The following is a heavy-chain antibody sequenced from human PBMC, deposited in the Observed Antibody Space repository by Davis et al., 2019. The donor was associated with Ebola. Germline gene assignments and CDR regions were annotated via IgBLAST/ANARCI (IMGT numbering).Heavy chain of an antibody. CDR1: GYSFTSYW. D-gene: IGHD1-26*01. CDR3: ARQGGGSGRLTSFDY. Sequence: GESLKISCKGSGYSFTSYWISWVRQMPGKGLEWMGNIYPGDSDARYSPSFQGQVTLSADKSFATAYLQWRSLKASDTAMYYCARQGGGSGRLTSFDYWGRGTLVTVSS. CDR2: IYPGDSDA. V-gene: IGHV5-51*01. J-gene: IGHJ4*02.